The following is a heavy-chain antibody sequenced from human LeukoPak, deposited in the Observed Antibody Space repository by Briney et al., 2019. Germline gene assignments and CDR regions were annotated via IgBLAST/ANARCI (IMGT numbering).Heavy chain of an antibody. D-gene: IGHD3-3*01. V-gene: IGHV4-39*01. J-gene: IGHJ4*02. CDR1: GGSISSSSYY. CDR3: ARHVALEWLLSSPYYFDY. CDR2: IYYSGST. Sequence: PSETLSLTCTVSGGSISSSSYYWGWIRQPPGKGLEWIGSIYYSGSTYYNPSLKSRVTISVDTSKNQFSLKLSSVTAADTAVYYCARHVALEWLLSSPYYFDYWGQGTLVTVSS.